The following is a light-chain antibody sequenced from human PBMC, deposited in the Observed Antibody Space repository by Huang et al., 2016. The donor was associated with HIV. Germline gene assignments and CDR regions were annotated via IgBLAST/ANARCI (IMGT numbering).Light chain of an antibody. CDR3: QQYGNSPWT. Sequence: EIVLTQSPATLSLSPGERATLSCGASQSVNSNYLAWYQQKPGLAPRLLIYDASSRAPGTPDRFSGSESGTDFTLTITRLEPEDFAMYYCQQYGNSPWTFGQGTKVEIK. CDR1: QSVNSNY. CDR2: DAS. J-gene: IGKJ1*01. V-gene: IGKV3D-20*01.